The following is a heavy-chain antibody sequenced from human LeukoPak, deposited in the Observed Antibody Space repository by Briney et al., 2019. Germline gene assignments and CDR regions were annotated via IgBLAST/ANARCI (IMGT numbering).Heavy chain of an antibody. CDR2: ISGSGDST. D-gene: IGHD5-12*01. Sequence: GGSLRLSCAASGFTFSSYAMRWVRQAPGKGPEWVSAISGSGDSTYYADSVKGRFTISRDNSKNTLYLQMNSLRAEDTAVYYCGRLMGGYDSYFYGMDVWGQGTTVTVSS. CDR1: GFTFSSYA. J-gene: IGHJ6*02. CDR3: GRLMGGYDSYFYGMDV. V-gene: IGHV3-23*01.